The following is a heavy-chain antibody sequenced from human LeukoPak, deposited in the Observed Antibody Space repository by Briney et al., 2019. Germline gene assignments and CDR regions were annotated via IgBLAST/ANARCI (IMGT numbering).Heavy chain of an antibody. CDR1: GFTFSTYG. CDR3: VKDPYGDYRRYFDY. D-gene: IGHD4-17*01. J-gene: IGHJ4*02. Sequence: GGSLRLSCAASGFTFSTYGMHWVRQAPGKGLEWVSLIRYDGGNKYYADSVKGRFTISRDNSKNTLYLQMNSLRAEDTAVYYCVKDPYGDYRRYFDYWGQGTLATVSS. CDR2: IRYDGGNK. V-gene: IGHV3-30*02.